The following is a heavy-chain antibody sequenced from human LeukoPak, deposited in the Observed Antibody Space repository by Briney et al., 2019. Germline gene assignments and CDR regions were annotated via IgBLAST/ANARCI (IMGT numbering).Heavy chain of an antibody. CDR3: ARPSLSSSWSYWYFDL. D-gene: IGHD6-13*01. J-gene: IGHJ2*01. CDR2: IYYSGST. Sequence: SETLSLTCTVSGGSISSSSYYWGWIRQPPGKGLEWIGYIYYSGSTNYNPSLKSRVTISVDTSKNQFSLKLSSVTAADTAVYYCARPSLSSSWSYWYFDLWGRGTLVTVSS. CDR1: GGSISSSSYY. V-gene: IGHV4-61*05.